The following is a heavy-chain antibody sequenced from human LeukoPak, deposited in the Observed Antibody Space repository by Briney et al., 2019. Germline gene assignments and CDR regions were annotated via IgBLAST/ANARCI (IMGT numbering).Heavy chain of an antibody. J-gene: IGHJ4*02. CDR2: IIPILGIA. Sequence: GASVKVSCKASGGTFSSYAISWVRQAPGQGLEWMGRIIPILGIANYAQKFQGRVTITRNTSISTAYMELSSLRSEDTAVYYCATQLTQGFGNWGQGILVTVSS. CDR1: GGTFSSYA. CDR3: ATQLTQGFGN. V-gene: IGHV1-69*04. D-gene: IGHD3-3*01.